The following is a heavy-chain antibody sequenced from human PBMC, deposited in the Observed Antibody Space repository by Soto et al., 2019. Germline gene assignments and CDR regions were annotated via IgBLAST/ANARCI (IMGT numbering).Heavy chain of an antibody. CDR1: GGSISSYY. Sequence: PSESLSLTCTVSGGSISSYYWSWIRQPPGKGLEWILYIYYSGSTNYNPSLKSLVTISVDTSKNQFSLKLSSVTAADTAVYYCARDPGGAAAGGAPXNWFDPWGQGTXVXV. D-gene: IGHD6-13*01. CDR3: ARDPGGAAAGGAPXNWFDP. CDR2: IYYSGST. V-gene: IGHV4-59*01. J-gene: IGHJ5*02.